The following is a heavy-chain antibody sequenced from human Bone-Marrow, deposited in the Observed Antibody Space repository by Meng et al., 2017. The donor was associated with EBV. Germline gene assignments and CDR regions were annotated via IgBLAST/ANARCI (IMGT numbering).Heavy chain of an antibody. D-gene: IGHD1-14*01. CDR2: IPSDGNI. J-gene: IGHJ5*02. Sequence: QGQLVESGGGVVQPGMSLSRSCAASGFTFSGYGMFWVRQAPGKGPEWVAIIPSDGNIYYADSVKGRFTISRDNSKNTLYLQMNSLRGEDTAVYYCARDLSGRFDPWGQGTLVTVSS. CDR1: GFTFSGYG. CDR3: ARDLSGRFDP. V-gene: IGHV3-30*03.